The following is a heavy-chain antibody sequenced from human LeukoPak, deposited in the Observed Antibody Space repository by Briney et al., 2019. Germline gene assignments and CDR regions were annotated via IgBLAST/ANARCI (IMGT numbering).Heavy chain of an antibody. D-gene: IGHD4-17*01. CDR2: ISGYSGNT. J-gene: IGHJ4*02. Sequence: ASVKVSCKAFLSTLTTYGISSVRQAPGQGVEWMGWISGYSGNTNYTQKRQGRVTMTTDSSTTTAYMELRSLRSDDTAVYYCARVLAGRTVTTPFLDYWGQGTLVTVSS. CDR1: LSTLTTYG. CDR3: ARVLAGRTVTTPFLDY. V-gene: IGHV1-18*01.